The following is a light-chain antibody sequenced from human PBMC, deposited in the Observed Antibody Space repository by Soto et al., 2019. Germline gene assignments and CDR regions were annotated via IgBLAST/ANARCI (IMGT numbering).Light chain of an antibody. CDR1: QSVSSSS. Sequence: TVLTQSPCTLSLSPGERATLSCRASQSVSSSSLAWYQQRPGQAPRLLIYGTSSRATGIPDRFSGSGSGTDFTLTISRLEPEDFAVYYCQQSDDSPGTFGQGTKVDIK. J-gene: IGKJ1*01. CDR2: GTS. CDR3: QQSDDSPGT. V-gene: IGKV3-20*01.